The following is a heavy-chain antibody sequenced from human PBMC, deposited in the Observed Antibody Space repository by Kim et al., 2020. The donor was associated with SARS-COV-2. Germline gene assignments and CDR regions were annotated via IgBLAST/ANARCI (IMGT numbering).Heavy chain of an antibody. D-gene: IGHD3-9*01. V-gene: IGHV1-69*01. J-gene: IGHJ5*02. Sequence: QGRVTITADESTSTAYMELSSLRSEDTAVYYCARTYFDWLLSGAYNWFDPWGQGTLVTVSS. CDR3: ARTYFDWLLSGAYNWFDP.